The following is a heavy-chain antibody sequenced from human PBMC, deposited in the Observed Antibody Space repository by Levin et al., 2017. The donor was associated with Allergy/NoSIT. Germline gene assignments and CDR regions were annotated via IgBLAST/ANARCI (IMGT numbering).Heavy chain of an antibody. Sequence: PSETLSLTCAVYGGSFSGYYWSWIRQPPGKGLEWIGEINHSGSTNYNPSLKSRVTISVDTSKNQFSLKLSSVTAADTAVYYCASSLYYYGMDVWGQGTTVTVSS. J-gene: IGHJ6*02. CDR1: GGSFSGYY. CDR3: ASSLYYYGMDV. V-gene: IGHV4-34*01. CDR2: INHSGST.